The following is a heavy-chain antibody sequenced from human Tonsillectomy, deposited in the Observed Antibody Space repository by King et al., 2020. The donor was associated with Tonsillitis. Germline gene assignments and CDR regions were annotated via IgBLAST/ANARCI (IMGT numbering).Heavy chain of an antibody. D-gene: IGHD3-10*01. CDR2: ISSLGNYI. Sequence: VQLVESGGGLVKPGGSLRLSCAASGFTFSDFSDYSMNWVRQAPGKGLEWVSSISSLGNYIYYADSVKGRFNISRDNFNHALYLLLNSLRAEETAVYYCARDRRGISYGSRKYSYEGMDVWGQGTAVTVSS. CDR1: GFTFSDFSDYS. J-gene: IGHJ6*02. CDR3: ARDRRGISYGSRKYSYEGMDV. V-gene: IGHV3-21*01.